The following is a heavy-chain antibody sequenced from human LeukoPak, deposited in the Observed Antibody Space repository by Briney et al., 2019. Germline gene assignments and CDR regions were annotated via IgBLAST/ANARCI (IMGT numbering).Heavy chain of an antibody. CDR1: GGSISSGDYY. CDR3: ALQARFDWFLDY. Sequence: PSGTLSLTCTVSGGSISSGDYYWSWIRQPPGKGLEWIGYIYYSGSTYYNPSLKSRVTISVDTSKNQFSLKLSSVTAADTAVYYCALQARFDWFLDYWGQGTLVTVSS. V-gene: IGHV4-30-4*01. J-gene: IGHJ4*02. CDR2: IYYSGST. D-gene: IGHD3-9*01.